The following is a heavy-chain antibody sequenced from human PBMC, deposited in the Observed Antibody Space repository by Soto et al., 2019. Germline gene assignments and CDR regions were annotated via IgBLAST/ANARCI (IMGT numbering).Heavy chain of an antibody. CDR2: IKASGSST. D-gene: IGHD4-17*01. Sequence: EVQLLESGGGLVQPGGSLGLSCAASGFTFSNSAMSWVRQAPGKGLEWVSTIKASGSSTYYADSVKGRFTISRDNSKNTLYLQMNSLRAEDTAVYYCAKLKLAGDWYFDLWGRGTLVTVSS. J-gene: IGHJ2*01. CDR3: AKLKLAGDWYFDL. CDR1: GFTFSNSA. V-gene: IGHV3-23*01.